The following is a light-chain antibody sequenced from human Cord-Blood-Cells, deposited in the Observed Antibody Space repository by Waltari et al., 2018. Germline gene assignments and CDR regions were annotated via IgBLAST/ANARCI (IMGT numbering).Light chain of an antibody. CDR1: SSNIGAGYD. Sequence: QSVLTQPPSVSGAPGQRVTISCTGSSSNIGAGYDVPWYQQLPGTAPKLLIYGNSNRPSGVPDRFSGSKSGTSASLAITGLQAEDEADYYCQSYDSSLIWVFGGGTKLTVL. CDR2: GNS. V-gene: IGLV1-40*01. CDR3: QSYDSSLIWV. J-gene: IGLJ3*02.